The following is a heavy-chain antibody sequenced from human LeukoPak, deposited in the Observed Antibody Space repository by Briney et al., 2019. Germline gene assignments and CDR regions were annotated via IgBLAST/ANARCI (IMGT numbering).Heavy chain of an antibody. CDR1: GFTFSSYG. CDR2: ISYDAESN. V-gene: IGHV3-30*03. J-gene: IGHJ6*03. D-gene: IGHD1-26*01. CDR3: ARDPYSGSYGDSYYYYMDV. Sequence: PGGSLRLSCVTSGFTFSSYGMHWVRQVPGKGLEWVAVISYDAESNYHVDSVKGRFTISRDNSKNTLYLQMISLRAEDTAIYYCARDPYSGSYGDSYYYYMDVWGKGTTVTISS.